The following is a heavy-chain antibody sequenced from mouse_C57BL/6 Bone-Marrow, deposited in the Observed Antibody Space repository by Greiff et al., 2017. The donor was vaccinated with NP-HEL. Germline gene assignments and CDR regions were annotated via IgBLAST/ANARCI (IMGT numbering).Heavy chain of an antibody. CDR1: GYAFSSSW. D-gene: IGHD1-1*01. CDR3: AFITTGDFDY. V-gene: IGHV1-82*01. CDR2: IYPGDGGT. Sequence: QVQLQQSGPELVKPGASVKISCKASGYAFSSSWMNWVKQRPGKGLEWIGRIYPGDGGTNYNEKFKGKATLTADKSSSTAYMQLSSLTSEDAAVCFCAFITTGDFDYWGQGTTLTVSS. J-gene: IGHJ2*01.